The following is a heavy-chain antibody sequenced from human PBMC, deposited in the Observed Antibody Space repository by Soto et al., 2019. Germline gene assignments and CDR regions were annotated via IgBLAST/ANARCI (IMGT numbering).Heavy chain of an antibody. CDR3: AKEGSWSGSYYGMDV. Sequence: GGSLRLSCAASGFTFSSYAMSWVRQAPGKGLEWVSAISGSGGSTYYADSVKGRFTISGDNSKNTLYLQMNSLRAEDTAVYYCAKEGSWSGSYYGMDVWGQGTTVTVSS. D-gene: IGHD3-3*01. V-gene: IGHV3-23*01. CDR1: GFTFSSYA. J-gene: IGHJ6*02. CDR2: ISGSGGST.